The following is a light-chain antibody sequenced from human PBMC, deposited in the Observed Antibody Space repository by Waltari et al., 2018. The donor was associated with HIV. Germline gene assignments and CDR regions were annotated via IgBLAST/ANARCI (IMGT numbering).Light chain of an antibody. V-gene: IGLV2-23*02. CDR3: CTYGGSSTHVL. CDR1: SSDFV. CDR2: EVN. J-gene: IGLJ2*01. Sequence: QSALAQPASVSGSPGQSITISCTGASSDFVSWYQQYPGKAPKVILYEVNKRPSGVSSRFSVSKSGNTASLTISGLQAEDEADYYCCTYGGSSTHVLFGGGTKLTVL.